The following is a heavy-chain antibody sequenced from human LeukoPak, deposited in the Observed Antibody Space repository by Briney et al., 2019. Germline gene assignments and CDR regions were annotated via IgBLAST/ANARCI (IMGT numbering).Heavy chain of an antibody. D-gene: IGHD6-19*01. V-gene: IGHV3-74*01. J-gene: IGHJ4*02. CDR1: GFTFSSYW. CDR2: INSHGSST. CDR3: ARGHRTSWLLDY. Sequence: GGSLRLSCAASGFTFSSYWMHWVRQAPGKGLVWVSRINSHGSSTNYADSVKGRFTISRDNAKNTLYLQMNSLRAEDTAVYYCARGHRTSWLLDYWGQGTLVTVSS.